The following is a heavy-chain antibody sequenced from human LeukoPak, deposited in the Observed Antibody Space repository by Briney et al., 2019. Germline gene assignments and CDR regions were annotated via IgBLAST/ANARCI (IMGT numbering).Heavy chain of an antibody. V-gene: IGHV4-59*08. CDR1: GGSISTYY. J-gene: IGHJ5*02. CDR3: ARHYGP. CDR2: IYYTGST. D-gene: IGHD3-10*01. Sequence: PSETLSLTCTVSGGSISTYYWTWIRQPPGKGLEWIGYIYYTGSTKYNPSLQSRVTISVDTSKNQFSLKLNSVTAADTAVYYCARHYGPWGQGTLVTVSS.